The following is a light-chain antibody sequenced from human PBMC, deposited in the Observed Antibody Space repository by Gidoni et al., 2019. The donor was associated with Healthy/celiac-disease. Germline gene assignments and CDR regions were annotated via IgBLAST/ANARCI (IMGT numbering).Light chain of an antibody. CDR3: QQSYSTPPWT. CDR2: AAS. V-gene: IGKV1-39*01. Sequence: DLQMPQSPSSLSASVGDRVPITCRASQSISSYLNWYQQKPGKAPKLLIYAASSLQSGVPSKFSGSGSGTDFTLTISSLQPEDFATYYCQQSYSTPPWTFGQGTKVEIK. J-gene: IGKJ1*01. CDR1: QSISSY.